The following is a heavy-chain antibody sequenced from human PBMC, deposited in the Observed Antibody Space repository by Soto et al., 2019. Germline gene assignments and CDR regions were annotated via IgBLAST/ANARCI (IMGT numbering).Heavy chain of an antibody. V-gene: IGHV4-31*03. Sequence: SETLSLTCTVSGGSISSGGYYWSWIRHHPGKGLEWIGYIYYSGSTYYNPSLKSRVTISVDTSKNQFSLKLSSVTAADTAVYYCARGWDCSSTSCYRDYFDYWGQGTLVTVSS. J-gene: IGHJ4*02. CDR3: ARGWDCSSTSCYRDYFDY. CDR1: GGSISSGGYY. CDR2: IYYSGST. D-gene: IGHD2-2*02.